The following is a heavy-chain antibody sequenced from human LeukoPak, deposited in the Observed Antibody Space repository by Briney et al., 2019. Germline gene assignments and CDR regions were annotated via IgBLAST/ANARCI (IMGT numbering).Heavy chain of an antibody. CDR1: GGSISSYY. D-gene: IGHD6-13*01. CDR3: ARHTAAAGLPFDY. Sequence: PSETLSLTCTVSGGSISSYYWSWIRQPPGKGLEWIGYIYYSGSTNYNPSLKSRVTISVDTSKNQFSLKLSSVTAADTAVYYCARHTAAAGLPFDYWGQGTLVTVSS. J-gene: IGHJ4*02. CDR2: IYYSGST. V-gene: IGHV4-59*08.